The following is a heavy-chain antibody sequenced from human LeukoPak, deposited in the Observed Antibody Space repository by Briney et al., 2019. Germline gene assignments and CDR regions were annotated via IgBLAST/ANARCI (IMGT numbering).Heavy chain of an antibody. CDR1: GYTFTTYG. J-gene: IGHJ4*02. Sequence: ASVKFSCKSSGYTFTTYGITWVRRAPGQGLEWMGWISTDNGDTNYAQKLQGRVTMTTDTSTSTAYMELRSLRSDDTAVYYCAREGLGELTLDCWGQGTLVTVSS. CDR2: ISTDNGDT. CDR3: AREGLGELTLDC. V-gene: IGHV1-18*01. D-gene: IGHD3-16*01.